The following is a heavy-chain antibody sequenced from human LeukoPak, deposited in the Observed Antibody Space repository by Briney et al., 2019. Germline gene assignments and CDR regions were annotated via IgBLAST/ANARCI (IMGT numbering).Heavy chain of an antibody. Sequence: SETLSLTCTVSGGSISSYYCSWIRQPPGQGLEWIGRIYTSGSTNYNPSLKSRVTMSVDTSKNQFSLKLSSVTAADTAVYYCARDRTSGWPVYYYYGMDVWGQGTTVTVSS. CDR3: ARDRTSGWPVYYYYGMDV. CDR1: GGSISSYY. D-gene: IGHD6-19*01. V-gene: IGHV4-4*07. J-gene: IGHJ6*02. CDR2: IYTSGST.